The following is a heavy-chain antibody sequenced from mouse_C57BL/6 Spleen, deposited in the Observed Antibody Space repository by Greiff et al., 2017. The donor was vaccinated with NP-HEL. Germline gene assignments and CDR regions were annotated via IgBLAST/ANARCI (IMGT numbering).Heavy chain of an antibody. D-gene: IGHD2-1*01. CDR2: IHPNSGST. V-gene: IGHV1-64*01. CDR1: GYTFTSYW. Sequence: QVQLQQPGAELVKPGASVKLSCKASGYTFTSYWMHWVKQRPGQGLEWIGMIHPNSGSTNYNEKFKSKATLTVDKSSSTAYMQLSSLTSEDSAVYYCARSGSTMAPWFGYWGQGALVTVSA. CDR3: ARSGSTMAPWFGY. J-gene: IGHJ3*01.